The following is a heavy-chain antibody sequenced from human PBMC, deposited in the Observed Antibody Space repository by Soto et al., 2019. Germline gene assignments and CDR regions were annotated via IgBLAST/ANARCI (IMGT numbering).Heavy chain of an antibody. CDR3: ARRALPQCINGVCYKDGFWDY. Sequence: SETLSLTCTVSGGSVSSGGYYWSWIRQHPGTGLEWIGYIYYSGTTYFNPSLKSRASISLDTSKNEFSLKLTSVTAADTAVYYCARRALPQCINGVCYKDGFWDYWGEGALVTVSS. V-gene: IGHV4-31*03. CDR2: IYYSGTT. D-gene: IGHD2-8*01. J-gene: IGHJ4*02. CDR1: GGSVSSGGYY.